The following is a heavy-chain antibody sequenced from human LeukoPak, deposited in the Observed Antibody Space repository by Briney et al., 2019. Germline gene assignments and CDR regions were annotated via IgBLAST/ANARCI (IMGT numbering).Heavy chain of an antibody. CDR2: IRKDGSEK. CDR3: ARDSPSSMIINGFFDY. D-gene: IGHD2-2*01. J-gene: IGHJ4*02. Sequence: PGGSLRLSCAASGFTFSSYYMSWVRQAPGKGLEWVANIRKDGSEKYYVDSVKGRFTISRDNAKNSLYLQMNSLRAADTAVYYCARDSPSSMIINGFFDYWGLGTQVTVSS. CDR1: GFTFSSYY. V-gene: IGHV3-7*01.